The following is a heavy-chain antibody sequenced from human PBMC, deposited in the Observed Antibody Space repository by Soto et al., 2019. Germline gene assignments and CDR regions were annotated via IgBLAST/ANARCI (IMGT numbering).Heavy chain of an antibody. D-gene: IGHD1-26*01. CDR2: ISDSSSTI. CDR1: GFTFNSHT. Sequence: EVQLVESGGGLVQPGGSLRLSCVASGFTFNSHTMNWVRQAPGKGLEWLPYISDSSSTIYYADSVKGRFTISRDNAKNSLYLQTNSLRADDTAVYYCAREVGATGYWGQGTLVTVSS. J-gene: IGHJ4*02. CDR3: AREVGATGY. V-gene: IGHV3-48*04.